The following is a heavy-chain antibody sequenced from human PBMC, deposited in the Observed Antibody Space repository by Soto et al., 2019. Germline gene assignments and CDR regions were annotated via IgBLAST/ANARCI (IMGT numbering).Heavy chain of an antibody. V-gene: IGHV3-74*01. CDR2: INSDGSST. CDR1: GFTFSSYW. J-gene: IGHJ6*02. Sequence: GGSLRLSCAASGFTFSSYWMHWVRQAPGKGLVWVSRINSDGSSTSYADSVKGRFTISRDNAKNTLYLQMNSLRAEDTAVYYCASNHLPVDDDCWSGPGDVYYGMDVWGQGTTVTVSS. D-gene: IGHD3-3*01. CDR3: ASNHLPVDDDCWSGPGDVYYGMDV.